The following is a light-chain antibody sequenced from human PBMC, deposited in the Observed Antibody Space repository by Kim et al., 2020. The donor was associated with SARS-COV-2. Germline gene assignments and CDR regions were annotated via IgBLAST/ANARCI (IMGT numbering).Light chain of an antibody. J-gene: IGLJ3*02. CDR2: SNN. CDR1: SSNIGSNN. Sequence: ELTQPPSASGTPGQRVTISCSGSSSNIGSNNVVWYQQLPGAAPNLLIYSNNQRPSGIPDRFSGSRSGTSASLAISGLQSGDETDYYCAVWDDSLKQGVFGGGTQLTIL. CDR3: AVWDDSLKQGV. V-gene: IGLV1-44*01.